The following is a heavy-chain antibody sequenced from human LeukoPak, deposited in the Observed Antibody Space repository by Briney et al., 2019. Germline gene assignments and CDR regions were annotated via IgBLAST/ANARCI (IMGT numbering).Heavy chain of an antibody. D-gene: IGHD3-16*02. CDR1: GGSFSGYY. J-gene: IGHJ3*02. CDR2: INHSGST. V-gene: IGHV4-34*01. CDR3: ARVGQRVWGSYPPPGRHAFDI. Sequence: PSETLSLTCAVYGGSFSGYYWSWIRQPPGKGLEWIGEINHSGSTNYNPSLKSRVTTSVDTSKNQFSLKLSSVTAADTAVYYCARVGQRVWGSYPPPGRHAFDIWGQGTMVTVSS.